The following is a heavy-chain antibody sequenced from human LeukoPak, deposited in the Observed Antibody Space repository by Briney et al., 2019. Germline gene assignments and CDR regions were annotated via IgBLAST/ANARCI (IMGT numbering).Heavy chain of an antibody. V-gene: IGHV4-38-2*01. CDR2: IYHSETT. D-gene: IGHD6-13*01. J-gene: IGHJ4*02. CDR3: ARSWHSSSWYLIDY. Sequence: ASETLSLTCAVSGYSMSSGYYWGCIRQPPGKGLEWIGSIYHSETTYYNPSLKSRVTISVDTSKNQFSLKLSSVTAADTAVYYCARSWHSSSWYLIDYWGQGTLVTVSS. CDR1: GYSMSSGYY.